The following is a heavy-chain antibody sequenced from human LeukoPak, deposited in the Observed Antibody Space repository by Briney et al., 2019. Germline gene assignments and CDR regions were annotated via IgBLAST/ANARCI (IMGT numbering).Heavy chain of an antibody. V-gene: IGHV4-34*01. D-gene: IGHD3-10*01. CDR2: INHSGST. CDR3: ARVSSIMVRGGRRPNWFDP. Sequence: PSETLSLTCAVYGGSFSGYYWSWIRQPPGKGLEWIGEINHSGSTNYNPSLKSRVTISVDTSKNQFSLKLSSMTAADTAVYYCARVSSIMVRGGRRPNWFDPWGQGTLVTVSS. CDR1: GGSFSGYY. J-gene: IGHJ5*02.